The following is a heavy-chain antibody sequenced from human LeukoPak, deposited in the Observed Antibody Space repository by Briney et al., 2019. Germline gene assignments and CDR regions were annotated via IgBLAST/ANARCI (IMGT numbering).Heavy chain of an antibody. Sequence: SETLSLTCTVSGASISSGTYSWSWIRQPPGEGLEWIGYIYHTGSTYYSPSLKGRVTISVDRSKNQFSLNLNFVTAADTALYYCARGDGSGSGRWFDPWGQGTLITVSS. CDR1: GASISSGTYS. J-gene: IGHJ5*02. D-gene: IGHD3-10*01. CDR3: ARGDGSGSGRWFDP. CDR2: IYHTGST. V-gene: IGHV4-30-2*01.